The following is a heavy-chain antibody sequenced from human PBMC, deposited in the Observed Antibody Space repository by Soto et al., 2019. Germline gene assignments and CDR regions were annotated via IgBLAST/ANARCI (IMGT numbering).Heavy chain of an antibody. CDR1: GDSVSSRNYY. Sequence: QVQLQESGPGLVKPSETVSLTCTVSGDSVSSRNYYWTWIRQPPGKGLQWIGYIFYNGNTNYNPSLKSRVTISLDTSKNHFSLKLTSVTAADTAMYYCAKIPVDTTMIDWFDTWGQGTLVTVSS. D-gene: IGHD5-18*01. CDR3: AKIPVDTTMIDWFDT. V-gene: IGHV4-61*03. CDR2: IFYNGNT. J-gene: IGHJ5*02.